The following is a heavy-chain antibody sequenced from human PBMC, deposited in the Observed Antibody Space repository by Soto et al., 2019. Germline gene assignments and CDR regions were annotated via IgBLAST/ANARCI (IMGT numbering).Heavy chain of an antibody. J-gene: IGHJ4*02. V-gene: IGHV4-28*01. CDR2: IFYSGNT. D-gene: IGHD5-12*01. Sequence: QVQLQESGPGLVKPSDTQSLTCAVSGYSISNSNWWGWIRQPPGKGLEWIGYIFYSGNTYYNPSLKSRVTMSADTSKNQFSLKLSSVTAVDTAVYYCAMQPLVDTMADNFDYWGQGTLVTVSS. CDR1: GYSISNSNW. CDR3: AMQPLVDTMADNFDY.